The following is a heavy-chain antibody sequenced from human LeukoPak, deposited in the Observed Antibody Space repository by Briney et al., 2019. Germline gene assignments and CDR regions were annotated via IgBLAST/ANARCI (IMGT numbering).Heavy chain of an antibody. J-gene: IGHJ6*03. D-gene: IGHD4-17*01. CDR1: GFTVSSNY. CDR2: IYSGGST. V-gene: IGHV3-53*01. CDR3: ARDIRVTTGYYMDV. Sequence: QPRGSLRLSCAASGFTVSSNYMSWVRQAPGKGLEWVSVIYSGGSTYYADSVKGRFTISRDNSKNTLYLQMNSLRAEDTAVYYCARDIRVTTGYYMDVWGKGTTVTVSS.